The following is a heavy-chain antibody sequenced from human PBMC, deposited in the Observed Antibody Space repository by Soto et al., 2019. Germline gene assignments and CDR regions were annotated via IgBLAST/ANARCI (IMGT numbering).Heavy chain of an antibody. CDR3: ARAMDIGMASKDNWFDP. J-gene: IGHJ5*02. Sequence: QVQLVESGGGVVQPGRSLRLSCAASGFTFRSYAMHWVRQAPGKVLEWVATISYDENNRYYTDSVKGRFTISRDNSKNTVYLQVNSLRDEDTAVYYCARAMDIGMASKDNWFDPWGQGTLVTVSS. CDR1: GFTFRSYA. CDR2: ISYDENNR. D-gene: IGHD2-2*03. V-gene: IGHV3-30-3*01.